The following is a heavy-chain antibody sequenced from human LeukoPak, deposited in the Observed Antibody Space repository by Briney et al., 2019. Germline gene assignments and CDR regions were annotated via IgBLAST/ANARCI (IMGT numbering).Heavy chain of an antibody. CDR3: AELGITMIGGV. CDR2: IRSSGSTI. Sequence: PGGSLRLSCAASGLTVSSNYMSWVRQAPGKGLEWVSYIRSSGSTIYYADSVKGRFTISRDNAKNSLYLQMNSLRAEDTAVYYCAELGITMIGGVWGKGTTVTISS. J-gene: IGHJ6*04. D-gene: IGHD3-10*02. CDR1: GLTVSSNY. V-gene: IGHV3-11*04.